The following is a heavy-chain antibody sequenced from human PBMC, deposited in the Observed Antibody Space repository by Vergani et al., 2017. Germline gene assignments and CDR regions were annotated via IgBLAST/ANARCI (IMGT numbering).Heavy chain of an antibody. Sequence: EVQLVQSGAEVKKPGESLKISCKGSGYSFTSYWIGWVRQMPGKGLEWMGIIYPGDSDTRYSPSFQGQVTISADKSISTAYLQWSSLKASDTAMCYCARLTRDIVVVPAAIGWFDPWGQGTLVTVSS. D-gene: IGHD2-2*02. J-gene: IGHJ5*02. CDR1: GYSFTSYW. V-gene: IGHV5-51*03. CDR2: IYPGDSDT. CDR3: ARLTRDIVVVPAAIGWFDP.